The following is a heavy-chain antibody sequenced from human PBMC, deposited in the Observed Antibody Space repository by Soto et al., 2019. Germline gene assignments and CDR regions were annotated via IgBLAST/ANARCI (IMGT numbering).Heavy chain of an antibody. CDR1: GYSFTVYW. CDR3: ARHEGGLKNWFDS. Sequence: PGESLKISCKGSGYSFTVYWISWVRQMPGKGLEWMGRIDPSDSYTNYSPSFQGHVTISADKSISTAYLQWSSLKASDTAMYYCARHEGGLKNWFDSWGQGTLVTVSS. CDR2: IDPSDSYT. D-gene: IGHD3-16*01. J-gene: IGHJ5*01. V-gene: IGHV5-10-1*01.